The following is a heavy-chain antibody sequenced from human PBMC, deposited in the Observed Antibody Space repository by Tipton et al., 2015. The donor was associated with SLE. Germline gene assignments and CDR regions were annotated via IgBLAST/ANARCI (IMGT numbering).Heavy chain of an antibody. CDR1: GGSISSSSYY. J-gene: IGHJ4*02. CDR2: IYYSGST. D-gene: IGHD4-17*01. Sequence: TLSLTYTVSGGSISSSSYYWGWIRQPPGKGLEWIGSIYYSGSTYSNPSLKSRVTISVDTSKNQFSLKLSSVTAADTAVYYCARRPRDDYGDYYYFDYWGQGTLVTVSS. V-gene: IGHV4-39*01. CDR3: ARRPRDDYGDYYYFDY.